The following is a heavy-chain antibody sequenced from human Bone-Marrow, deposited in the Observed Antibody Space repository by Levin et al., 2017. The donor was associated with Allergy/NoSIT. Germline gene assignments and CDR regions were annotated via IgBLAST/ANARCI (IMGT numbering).Heavy chain of an antibody. Sequence: LSLTCAVSGLKFSDAWMSWVRQAPGKRLEWVGRMKSRGSGGTIDDAAPVKGRFTISRDDSKNTLYLHMNSLKTEDTAVYYCAHDGSGYYRLNSWGQGTLVTVSS. D-gene: IGHD3-22*01. CDR1: GLKFSDAW. J-gene: IGHJ4*02. V-gene: IGHV3-15*01. CDR2: MKSRGSGGTI. CDR3: AHDGSGYYRLNS.